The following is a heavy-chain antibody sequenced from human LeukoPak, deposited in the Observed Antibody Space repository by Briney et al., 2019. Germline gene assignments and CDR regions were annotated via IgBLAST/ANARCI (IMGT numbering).Heavy chain of an antibody. V-gene: IGHV3-21*01. CDR3: ARDHNGGNPDY. Sequence: GGSLRLSLQAPGLPFGSISMNWVRQAQGKGLNWVSSISSSSSYIYYADSVKGRFTISRDNAKSSLYLQMNSLRAEDTAVYYCARDHNGGNPDYWGQGTLVTVSS. J-gene: IGHJ4*02. D-gene: IGHD3-16*01. CDR1: GLPFGSIS. CDR2: ISSSSSYI.